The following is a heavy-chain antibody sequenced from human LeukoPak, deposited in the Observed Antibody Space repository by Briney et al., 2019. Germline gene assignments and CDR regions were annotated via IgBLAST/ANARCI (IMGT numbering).Heavy chain of an antibody. J-gene: IGHJ5*02. D-gene: IGHD5-12*01. CDR3: ARDLGYSGFDWAP. CDR1: GYSISSGYY. V-gene: IGHV4-38-2*02. CDR2: ISSSGNT. Sequence: NASETLSLTCSVSGYSISSGYYWGWFRQPPGKRLEWVGSISSSGNTYYNPTLKSRVTISVDTSKNQFSLNLTSVTAADAAVYYCARDLGYSGFDWAPWGQGTLVTVSS.